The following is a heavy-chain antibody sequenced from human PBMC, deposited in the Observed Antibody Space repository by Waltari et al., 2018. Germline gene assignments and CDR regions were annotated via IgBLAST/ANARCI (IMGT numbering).Heavy chain of an antibody. V-gene: IGHV3-48*01. CDR2: ISPTTNVI. J-gene: IGHJ4*02. Sequence: EVQLVESGGGLVQPGGSLRLSCTASGFTFTSCSMNWVRQAPGKGLEWISYISPTTNVIYYADSVKGRFIISRDNAQNSVYLQMNSLRVDDTAVYYCVRRAPAGSWAGRGFDNWGQGTLVTVSS. CDR3: VRRAPAGSWAGRGFDN. CDR1: GFTFTSCS. D-gene: IGHD6-13*01.